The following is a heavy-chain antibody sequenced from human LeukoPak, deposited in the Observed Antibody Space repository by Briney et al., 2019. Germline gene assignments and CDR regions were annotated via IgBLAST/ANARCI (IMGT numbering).Heavy chain of an antibody. D-gene: IGHD4-23*01. CDR1: GFTFSNAW. J-gene: IGHJ4*02. V-gene: IGHV3-15*07. CDR2: IRSNSDGGTI. Sequence: PGGSLRLSCATSGFTFSNAWMNWVRQAPGKGLEWVGRIRSNSDGGTIDYAAPVKGRFTLSRDDSKTTLYLQMNSLQTEDTAVYYCARERYGGNFLHPAAGYWGQGTLVTVSS. CDR3: ARERYGGNFLHPAAGY.